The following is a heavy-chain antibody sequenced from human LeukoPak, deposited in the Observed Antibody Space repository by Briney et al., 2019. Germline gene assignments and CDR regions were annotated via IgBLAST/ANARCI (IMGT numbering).Heavy chain of an antibody. Sequence: SETLSLTCAVYGGSFSGYYWSWIRQPPGKGLEWIGEINHSGSTNYNPSLKSRVTISVDTSKNQFSLKLSSVTAADTAVYYCARGSPRGYRVYFDPWGQGTLVTVSS. CDR1: GGSFSGYY. J-gene: IGHJ5*02. CDR3: ARGSPRGYRVYFDP. D-gene: IGHD5/OR15-5a*01. CDR2: INHSGST. V-gene: IGHV4-34*01.